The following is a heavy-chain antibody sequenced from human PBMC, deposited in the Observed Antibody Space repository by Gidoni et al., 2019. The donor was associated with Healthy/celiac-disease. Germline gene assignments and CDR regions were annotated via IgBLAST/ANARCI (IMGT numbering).Heavy chain of an antibody. CDR2: ISGSGGST. D-gene: IGHD6-13*01. CDR3: AKPRARIAAAGKTNLFDP. Sequence: EVQLLESGGGLVQPGGSLRLSCAASGFTFSSYAMGWVRQAPGKGLEWVSAISGSGGSTYYADSVKGRFTISRDNSKNTLYLQMNSLRAEDTAVYYCAKPRARIAAAGKTNLFDPWGQGTLVTVSS. V-gene: IGHV3-23*01. J-gene: IGHJ5*02. CDR1: GFTFSSYA.